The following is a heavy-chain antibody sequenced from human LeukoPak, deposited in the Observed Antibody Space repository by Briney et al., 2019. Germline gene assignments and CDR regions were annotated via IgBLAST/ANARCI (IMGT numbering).Heavy chain of an antibody. CDR1: GFTFSSSG. CDR3: TREHSAVIKHFDY. CDR2: ISSGSSYI. J-gene: IGHJ4*02. V-gene: IGHV3-21*01. D-gene: IGHD3-10*01. Sequence: GGSLRLSCAASGFTFSSSGMNWVRQAPGKGLEWVSSISSGSSYIYYADSVKGRFTISRDNAKNSLFLQMDSLRAEDTAVYFCTREHSAVIKHFDYWGQGTLVTVSS.